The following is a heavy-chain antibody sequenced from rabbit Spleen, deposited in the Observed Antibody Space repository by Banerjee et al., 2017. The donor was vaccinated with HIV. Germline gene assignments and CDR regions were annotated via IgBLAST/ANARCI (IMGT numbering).Heavy chain of an antibody. D-gene: IGHD1-1*01. CDR2: IDAGSSTFT. CDR3: ARDTSSSFSSYGMDL. J-gene: IGHJ6*01. CDR1: GVSFSFSSY. V-gene: IGHV1S45*01. Sequence: QEQLEESGGGLVKPEGSLTLTCTASGVSFSFSSYMCWVRQAPGKGLEWIACIDAGSSTFTYYATWAKGRFTISKTSSTTVTLQMTRLTAADTATYFCARDTSSSFSSYGMDLWGPGTLVTVS.